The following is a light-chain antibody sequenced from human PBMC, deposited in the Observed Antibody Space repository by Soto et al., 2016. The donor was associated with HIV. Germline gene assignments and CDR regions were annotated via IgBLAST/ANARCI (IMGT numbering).Light chain of an antibody. CDR1: NIGSKS. CDR2: DDS. CDR3: QVWDTSSDVV. Sequence: YVLTQPPSVSVAPGKTANISCGGNNIGSKSVYWYQQKSGQAPVLVVYDDSDRPSGITERFSGSNSGNTATLTISRVEAGDGADYYCQVWDTSSDVVFGGGTKLTVL. J-gene: IGLJ2*01. V-gene: IGLV3-21*03.